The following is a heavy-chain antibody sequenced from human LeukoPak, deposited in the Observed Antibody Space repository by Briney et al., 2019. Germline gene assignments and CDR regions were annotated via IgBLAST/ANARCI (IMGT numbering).Heavy chain of an antibody. CDR3: VSPRGFSYGYFDY. CDR1: GGSISSSSAY. J-gene: IGHJ4*02. D-gene: IGHD5-18*01. V-gene: IGHV4-39*01. CDR2: IYYSKNT. Sequence: SETLSLTCTVSGGSISSSSAYWGWIRQPPGKGLEWIGSIYYSKNTYYNPSLKSRVTISAGTSKNQFSLTLGSVSATDTAVYYCVSPRGFSYGYFDYWGQGALVTVSS.